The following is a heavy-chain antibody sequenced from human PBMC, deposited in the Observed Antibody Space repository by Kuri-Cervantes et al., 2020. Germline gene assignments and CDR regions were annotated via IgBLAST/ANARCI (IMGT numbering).Heavy chain of an antibody. CDR3: ARHSISGYDNFDY. J-gene: IGHJ4*02. CDR1: GYSFTSYW. Sequence: GGSLRLSCKGSGYSFTSYWIGWVHQMPGKGLEWMGIIYPGDSDTRYSPSFQGQVTISADKSISTAYLQWSSLKASDTAMYYCARHSISGYDNFDYWGQGTLVTVSS. CDR2: IYPGDSDT. V-gene: IGHV5-51*07. D-gene: IGHD5-12*01.